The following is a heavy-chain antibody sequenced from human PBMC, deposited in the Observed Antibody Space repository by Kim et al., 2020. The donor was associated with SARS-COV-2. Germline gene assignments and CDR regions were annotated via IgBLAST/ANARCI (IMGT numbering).Heavy chain of an antibody. CDR3: ASLFTVTTGLTGTYYYYYMDV. V-gene: IGHV1-69*04. J-gene: IGHJ6*03. Sequence: SVKVSCKASGGTFSSYAISWVRQAPGQGLEWMGRIIPILGIANYAQKFQGRVTITADKSTSTAYMELSSLRSEDTAVYYCASLFTVTTGLTGTYYYYYMDVWGKGTTVTVSS. D-gene: IGHD4-17*01. CDR1: GGTFSSYA. CDR2: IIPILGIA.